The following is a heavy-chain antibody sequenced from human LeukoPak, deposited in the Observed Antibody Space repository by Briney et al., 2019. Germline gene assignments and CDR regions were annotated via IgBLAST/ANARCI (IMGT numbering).Heavy chain of an antibody. V-gene: IGHV3-74*01. J-gene: IGHJ4*02. CDR2: INSDGSST. CDR3: TRGGGYFDY. D-gene: IGHD3-16*01. Sequence: GGSLRLSCAAPGFTFSSFWMHWVRQAPGKGLVWVSRINSDGSSTTYADSVKGRFTISRDNAKNTLYLQINSLRGEDTAVYYCTRGGGYFDYWGQGTLVTVSS. CDR1: GFTFSSFW.